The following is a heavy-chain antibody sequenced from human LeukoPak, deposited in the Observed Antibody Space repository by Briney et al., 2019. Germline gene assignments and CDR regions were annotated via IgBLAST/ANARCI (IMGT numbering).Heavy chain of an antibody. J-gene: IGHJ4*02. D-gene: IGHD1-26*01. CDR1: GFSFRSSA. Sequence: KSGGSLRLSCAASGFSFRSSAMHWVRQAPGKGLEWMAFMRSDGGDEHYADSVKGRFTISRDNSHNTLYLQMNSLHSEDTAVYYCAKDLGLQVGASPFDYWGQGTLVTVSS. CDR3: AKDLGLQVGASPFDY. CDR2: MRSDGGDE. V-gene: IGHV3-30*02.